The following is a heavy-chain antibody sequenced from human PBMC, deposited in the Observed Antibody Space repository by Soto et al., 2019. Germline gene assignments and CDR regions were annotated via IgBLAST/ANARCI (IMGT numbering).Heavy chain of an antibody. Sequence: QVQLQESGPGLVKPSETLSLTCTVSGGSISSYYWSWIRQPPGKGLEWIGYIYYSGCTNYNPSLKIRVTISVDTSKNQFSLKLSSVTAADTAVYYCASRGEVVPAAKEVQSWFDPWGQGTLVTVSS. CDR3: ASRGEVVPAAKEVQSWFDP. CDR1: GGSISSYY. CDR2: IYYSGCT. J-gene: IGHJ5*02. D-gene: IGHD2-2*01. V-gene: IGHV4-59*01.